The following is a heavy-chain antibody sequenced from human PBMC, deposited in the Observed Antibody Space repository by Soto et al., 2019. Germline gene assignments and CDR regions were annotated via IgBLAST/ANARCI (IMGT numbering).Heavy chain of an antibody. CDR1: GGSISSGGYY. CDR2: IYYSGST. CDR3: ARGGYYDSSGYYYGFDY. Sequence: PSETLSLTCTVSGGSISSGGYYWSWIRQHPGKGLEWIGYIYYSGSTYYNPSLKSRVTISVDTSKNQFSLKLSSVTAADTAVYYCARGGYYDSSGYYYGFDYWGQGTLVT. J-gene: IGHJ4*02. V-gene: IGHV4-31*03. D-gene: IGHD3-22*01.